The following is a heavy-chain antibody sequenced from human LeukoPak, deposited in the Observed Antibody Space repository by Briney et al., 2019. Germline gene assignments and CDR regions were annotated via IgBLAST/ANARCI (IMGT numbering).Heavy chain of an antibody. CDR3: AKGTDTYSGSFD. CDR2: IWYDGSNK. D-gene: IGHD1-26*01. CDR1: GFTFSSYG. V-gene: IGHV3-33*06. Sequence: GGSLRLSCAASGFTFSSYGMHWVRQAPGEGVVWVAVIWYDGSNKYYADSVKGRFTISRDNSKNTLHLQMNSLRAEDTAVYYCAKGTDTYSGSFDWGQGTLVTVSS. J-gene: IGHJ4*02.